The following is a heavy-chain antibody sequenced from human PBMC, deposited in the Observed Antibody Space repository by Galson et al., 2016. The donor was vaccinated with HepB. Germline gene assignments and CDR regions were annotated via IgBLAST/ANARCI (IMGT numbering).Heavy chain of an antibody. D-gene: IGHD6-19*01. CDR1: GYTLTELS. CDR2: FDPEDGET. V-gene: IGHV1-24*01. J-gene: IGHJ4*02. Sequence: SVKVSCKVSGYTLTELSMHWVRQAPGKGLEWMGGFDPEDGETFYAQRFQGRVTMTEDTSTDTAYMELSSLSSEDTAVYYCVRDPVSGWAPFDYWGQGTLVTVSS. CDR3: VRDPVSGWAPFDY.